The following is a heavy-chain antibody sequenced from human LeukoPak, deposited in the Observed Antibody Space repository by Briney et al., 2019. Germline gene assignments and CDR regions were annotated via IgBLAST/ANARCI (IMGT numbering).Heavy chain of an antibody. D-gene: IGHD3-10*01. Sequence: GSLRLSCAASGFTFSSYWMSWVRQPPGKGLEWIGEINHSGSTNYNPSLKSRVTISVDTSKNQFSLKLSSVTAADTAVYYCARGRLLLWRYWFDPWGQGTLVTVSS. J-gene: IGHJ5*02. CDR1: GFTFSSYW. V-gene: IGHV4-34*01. CDR3: ARGRLLLWRYWFDP. CDR2: INHSGST.